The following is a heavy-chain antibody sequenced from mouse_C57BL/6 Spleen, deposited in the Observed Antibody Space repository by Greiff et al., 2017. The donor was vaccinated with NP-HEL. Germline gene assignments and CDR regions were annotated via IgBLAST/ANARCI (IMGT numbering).Heavy chain of an antibody. V-gene: IGHV1-61*01. Sequence: QVQLQQPGAELVRPGSSVKLSCKASGYTFTSYWMDWVKQRPGQGLEWIGNIYPSDSETHYNQKFKDKATLTVDKSSSTAYMQLSSLTSEDSAVYSCASLYGSSRYYFDYWGQGTTLTVSS. CDR3: ASLYGSSRYYFDY. D-gene: IGHD1-1*01. CDR1: GYTFTSYW. J-gene: IGHJ2*01. CDR2: IYPSDSET.